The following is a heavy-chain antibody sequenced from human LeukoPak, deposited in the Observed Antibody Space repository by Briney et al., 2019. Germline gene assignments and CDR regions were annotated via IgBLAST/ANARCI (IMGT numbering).Heavy chain of an antibody. CDR2: IYSGGST. Sequence: PGGSLRLSCAASGFTFSSYDMHWVRQAPGKGLEWVSVIYSGGSTYYADSVKGRFTISRDNSKNTLYLQMNSLRAEDTAVYYCARGGSIVDYYGMDVWGQGTTVAVSS. D-gene: IGHD2-21*01. V-gene: IGHV3-66*01. CDR3: ARGGSIVDYYGMDV. CDR1: GFTFSSYD. J-gene: IGHJ6*02.